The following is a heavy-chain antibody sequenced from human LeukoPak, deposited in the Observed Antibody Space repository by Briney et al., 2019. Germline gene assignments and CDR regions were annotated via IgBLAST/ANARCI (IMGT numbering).Heavy chain of an antibody. CDR3: ASLSYYDSSGYSRTFDY. Sequence: PSETLSLTCAVYGGSFSGYYWSWIRQPPGKGLEWIGEINHSGSTNYNPSLKSRVTISVDTSKNQFSLKLSSVTAADTAVYYCASLSYYDSSGYSRTFDYWGQGTLVTVSS. D-gene: IGHD3-22*01. CDR1: GGSFSGYY. J-gene: IGHJ4*02. V-gene: IGHV4-34*01. CDR2: INHSGST.